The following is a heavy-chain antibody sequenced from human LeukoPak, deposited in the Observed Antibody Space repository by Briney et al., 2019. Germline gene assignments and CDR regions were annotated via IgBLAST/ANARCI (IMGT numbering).Heavy chain of an antibody. CDR2: INHSGST. V-gene: IGHV4-34*01. D-gene: IGHD3-10*01. J-gene: IGHJ4*02. CDR3: ARVYLRAHYD. Sequence: GSLRLSCAASGFTFSSYGMSWVRQAPGKGLEWIGEINHSGSTNYNPSLKSRVTISVDTSKNQFSLKLSSVTAADTAVYYCARVYLRAHYDWGQGTLVTVSS. CDR1: GFTFSSYG.